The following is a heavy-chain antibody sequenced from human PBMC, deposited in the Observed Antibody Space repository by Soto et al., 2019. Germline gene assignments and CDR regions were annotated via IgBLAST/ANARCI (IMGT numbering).Heavy chain of an antibody. V-gene: IGHV3-30*03. D-gene: IGHD2-8*02. CDR1: GFTVSTYG. CDR2: ISRDGGTK. Sequence: QVQLVESGGGVVQPGRSLRLSCAVSGFTVSTYGMHWVRQAPGKGLEWVAVISRDGGTKYYADSVKGRFTISRDNSRNTLFLEMNSLSGDDMAVYYCTGEVASGYWGQGTPVTVSS. J-gene: IGHJ4*02. CDR3: TGEVASGY.